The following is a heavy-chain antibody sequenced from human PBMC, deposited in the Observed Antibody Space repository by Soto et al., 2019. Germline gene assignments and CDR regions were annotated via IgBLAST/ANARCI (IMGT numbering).Heavy chain of an antibody. CDR2: IYYSGST. V-gene: IGHV4-59*08. D-gene: IGHD2-15*01. J-gene: IGHJ6*02. CDR1: GGNISGYY. Sequence: SEILSLTCTVSGGNISGYYLSWIRQPPGKGLEWIGYIYYSGSTNYNPSLKSRVTISVDTSKNQFSLKLSSVTAADTAVYYCARYCSGGSCYNGMDVWGQGTTVTVSS. CDR3: ARYCSGGSCYNGMDV.